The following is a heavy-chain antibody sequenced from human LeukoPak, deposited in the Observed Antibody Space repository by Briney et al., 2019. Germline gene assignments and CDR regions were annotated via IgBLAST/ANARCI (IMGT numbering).Heavy chain of an antibody. CDR1: GGSISNYW. CDR3: ARGYSSSWNYLDY. CDR2: VFDSGST. J-gene: IGHJ4*02. Sequence: SETLSLTCTVSGGSISNYWWSWIRQPPGKGLEWIGYVFDSGSTNYNPSLKSRVTISVDTSKKQLSLKVSSVTAADTAVYYCARGYSSSWNYLDYWGQGTLVTVSS. V-gene: IGHV4-59*01. D-gene: IGHD6-13*01.